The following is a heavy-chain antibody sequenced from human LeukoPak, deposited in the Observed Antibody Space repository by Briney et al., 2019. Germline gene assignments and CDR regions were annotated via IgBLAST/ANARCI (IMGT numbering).Heavy chain of an antibody. V-gene: IGHV4-59*01. J-gene: IGHJ4*02. CDR1: TDSTNTYY. D-gene: IGHD2-15*01. CDR2: IYHSGST. Sequence: PSETLSLTCSVSTDSTNTYYWSWLRQSPGKGLEWIGHIYHSGSTDYNTSFKSRVTISIDMSKKELSLKLTTVTVADTAMYYCVRLRWELLTPYFDHWGQGAFVIVS. CDR3: VRLRWELLTPYFDH.